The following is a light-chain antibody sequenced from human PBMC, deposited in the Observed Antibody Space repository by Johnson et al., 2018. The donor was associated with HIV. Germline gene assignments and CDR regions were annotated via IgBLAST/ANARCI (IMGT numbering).Light chain of an antibody. CDR3: GTWDNSLSAYV. J-gene: IGLJ1*01. Sequence: QPVLTQPPSVSAAPGQKVTISCSGSSSNIGNNYVSWYQHLPGTAPKLLIYENNKRPSGIPDRFSGSKSGTSATLGITGLQTGDEADYYCGTWDNSLSAYVCGTGTKVTVL. CDR2: ENN. CDR1: SSNIGNNY. V-gene: IGLV1-51*02.